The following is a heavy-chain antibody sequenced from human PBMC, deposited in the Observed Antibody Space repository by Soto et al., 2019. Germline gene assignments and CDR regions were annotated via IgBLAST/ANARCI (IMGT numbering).Heavy chain of an antibody. J-gene: IGHJ1*01. D-gene: IGHD2-21*02. Sequence: GESLKISCKGSGYNFANYWIGWVRQMPGKGLESMGIIYPGDSDTRYSPSFQGQVTTSADKSISTAYLQWSSLKASDTAMYYCARVTPGRDEYFQHWGQGTLVTVSS. CDR3: ARVTPGRDEYFQH. V-gene: IGHV5-51*01. CDR1: GYNFANYW. CDR2: IYPGDSDT.